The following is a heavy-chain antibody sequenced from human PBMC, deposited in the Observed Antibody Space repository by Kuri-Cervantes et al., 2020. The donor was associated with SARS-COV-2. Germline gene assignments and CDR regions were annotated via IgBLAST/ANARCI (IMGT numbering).Heavy chain of an antibody. CDR2: IYYSGST. Sequence: GSLRLSCTVSGGSISSSSYYWGWIRQPPGKGLEWIGSIYYSGSTYYNPSLKSRVTISVDTSKNQFSLKLSSVTAADTAVYYCARQGVNLDYWGQGTLVTVSS. J-gene: IGHJ4*02. D-gene: IGHD3-22*01. CDR1: GGSISSSSYY. CDR3: ARQGVNLDY. V-gene: IGHV4-39*01.